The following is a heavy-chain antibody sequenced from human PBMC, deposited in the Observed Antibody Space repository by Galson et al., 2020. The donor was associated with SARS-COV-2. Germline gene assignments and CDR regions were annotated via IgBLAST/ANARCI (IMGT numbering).Heavy chain of an antibody. D-gene: IGHD1-1*01. CDR3: APLGIAYNPPDFDY. J-gene: IGHJ4*02. CDR2: ISEGSDYM. CDR1: GFTFNNYS. Sequence: GGSLRLSCVASGFTFNNYSMNWVRQAPGKGLEWVSFISEGSDYMYYVDSVKGRFTISRDNTKNSLYLQMNSLRVEDTAVYYCAPLGIAYNPPDFDYWGQGTLVSVSS. V-gene: IGHV3-21*01.